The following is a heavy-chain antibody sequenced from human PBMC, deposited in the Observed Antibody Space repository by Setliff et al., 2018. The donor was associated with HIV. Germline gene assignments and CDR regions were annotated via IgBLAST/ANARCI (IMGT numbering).Heavy chain of an antibody. V-gene: IGHV4-38-2*02. Sequence: PSETLSLTCAVSDYSISSGYYWAWLRQPPGKGLEWIATVYQSGTSYYNPPLQSRVTISVDTSKNLYSLRLISVTAADTAVYFCARERGAAAGVPIDFWGQGTLVTVSS. CDR1: DYSISSGYY. D-gene: IGHD6-13*01. J-gene: IGHJ4*02. CDR3: ARERGAAAGVPIDF. CDR2: VYQSGTS.